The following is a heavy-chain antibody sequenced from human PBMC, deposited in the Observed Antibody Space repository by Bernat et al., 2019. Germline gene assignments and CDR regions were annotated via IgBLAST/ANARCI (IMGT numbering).Heavy chain of an antibody. V-gene: IGHV3-33*01. CDR3: ARTDYDSSGYLGGWGY. CDR2: IWYDGSNK. Sequence: QVQLVESGGGVVQPGRSLRLSCAASGFTFSSYGMHWVRQAPGKGLEWVTVIWYDGSNKYYADSVKGRFTISRDNSKNTLYLQMNSLRAEDTAVYYCARTDYDSSGYLGGWGYWGQGTLVTVSS. J-gene: IGHJ4*02. D-gene: IGHD3-22*01. CDR1: GFTFSSYG.